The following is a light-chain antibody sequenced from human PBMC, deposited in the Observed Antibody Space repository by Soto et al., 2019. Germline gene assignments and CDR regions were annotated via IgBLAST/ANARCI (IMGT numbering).Light chain of an antibody. J-gene: IGKJ2*01. CDR1: QSVASN. CDR3: QQYYSPPYT. Sequence: DIVMTQSPATLSVSPGERATLSCRASQSVASNLAWYQQRPGQAPRLLIYGASTRATGVPVRFSGSGSGTEFTLTISSLQAEDVAVYYCQQYYSPPYTFGQGTRLEIK. V-gene: IGKV3-15*01. CDR2: GAS.